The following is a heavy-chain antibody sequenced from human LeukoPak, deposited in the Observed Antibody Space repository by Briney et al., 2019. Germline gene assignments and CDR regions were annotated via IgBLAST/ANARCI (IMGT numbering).Heavy chain of an antibody. D-gene: IGHD6-19*01. V-gene: IGHV3-7*01. J-gene: IGHJ4*02. CDR1: GFTFSSYW. CDR2: IKQDGSEK. CDR3: ARDMYSSGWYGYFDY. Sequence: GGSLRLSCAASGFTFSSYWMSWVRQAPGKGLEWVANIKQDGSEKYYVDSVKGRFTISRDNAKNSLYLQMNSLRAEDTAVYYCARDMYSSGWYGYFDYWGQGTLVTVSS.